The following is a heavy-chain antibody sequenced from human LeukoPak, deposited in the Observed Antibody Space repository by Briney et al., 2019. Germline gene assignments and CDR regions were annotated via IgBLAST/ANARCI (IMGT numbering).Heavy chain of an antibody. V-gene: IGHV3-30-3*01. CDR2: ISYDGSNK. Sequence: PGGSLRLSCAASGFTFSSYAMHWVRQAPGKGLEWVAVISYDGSNKYYADSVKGRFTISRDNSKNTLYLQMNSLRAEDTAVYYCARVYYYDSSGYYYGGGYFDYWGQGTLVTVSS. J-gene: IGHJ4*02. CDR1: GFTFSSYA. CDR3: ARVYYYDSSGYYYGGGYFDY. D-gene: IGHD3-22*01.